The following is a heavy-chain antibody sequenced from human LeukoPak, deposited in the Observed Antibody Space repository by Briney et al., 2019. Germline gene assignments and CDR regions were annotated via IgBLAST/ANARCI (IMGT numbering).Heavy chain of an antibody. J-gene: IGHJ2*01. Sequence: GGSLRLSCAASGFTFSSYSMNWVRQVPGKGLERVSSITSSSDYIYYARSLKGRFTISRDNTKNSLNLQMNSLRAEDTAVYYCAREPGYTSGGYVRDWYFDLWGQGTLVTVSS. CDR2: ITSSSDYI. CDR1: GFTFSSYS. V-gene: IGHV3-21*01. D-gene: IGHD6-19*01. CDR3: AREPGYTSGGYVRDWYFDL.